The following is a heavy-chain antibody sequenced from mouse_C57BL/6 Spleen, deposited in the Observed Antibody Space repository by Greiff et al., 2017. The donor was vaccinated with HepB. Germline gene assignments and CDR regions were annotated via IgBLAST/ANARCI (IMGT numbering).Heavy chain of an antibody. D-gene: IGHD1-1*01. CDR2: INPNNGGT. V-gene: IGHV1-26*01. CDR1: GYTFTDYY. Sequence: VQLQQSGPELVKPGASVKISCKASGYTFTDYYMNWVKQSHGKSLEWIGDINPNNGGTSYNQKFKGKATLTVDKSSSTAYMELRSLTSEDSAVYYCAREGGYGSFDYWGQGTTLTVSS. CDR3: AREGGYGSFDY. J-gene: IGHJ2*01.